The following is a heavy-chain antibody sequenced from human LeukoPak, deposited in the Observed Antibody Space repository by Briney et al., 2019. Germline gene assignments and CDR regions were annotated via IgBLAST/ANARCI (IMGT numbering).Heavy chain of an antibody. J-gene: IGHJ6*02. CDR2: IIPIFGTA. CDR1: GYTFTSYA. CDR3: AREGSQRTYSGYDSAYYYGMDV. V-gene: IGHV1-69*13. Sequence: AASVKVSCKASGYTFTSYAISWVRQAPGQGLEWMGGIIPIFGTANYAQKFQGRVTITADESTSTAYMELSSLRSEDTAVYYCAREGSQRTYSGYDSAYYYGMDVWGQGTTVTVSS. D-gene: IGHD5-12*01.